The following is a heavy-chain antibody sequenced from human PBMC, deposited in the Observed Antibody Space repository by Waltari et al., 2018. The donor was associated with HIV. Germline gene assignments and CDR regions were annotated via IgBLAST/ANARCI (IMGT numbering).Heavy chain of an antibody. J-gene: IGHJ5*02. CDR2: VNAKNGVT. V-gene: IGHV1-2*02. D-gene: IGHD1-1*01. Sequence: QEQLVQSGDEVKKPGASVKVSCQASGYGFKDYYIHWIRQAPGQGLESVGWVNAKNGVTHYAQKYEGRVTITSDTSSGTVYMDLRRLTSDDAAVFYCVRGGTHRWGQGTLITVSS. CDR3: VRGGTHR. CDR1: GYGFKDYY.